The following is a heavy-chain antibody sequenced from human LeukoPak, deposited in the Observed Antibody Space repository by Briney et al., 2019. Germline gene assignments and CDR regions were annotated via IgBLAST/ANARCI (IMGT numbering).Heavy chain of an antibody. V-gene: IGHV1-46*03. CDR3: ARGHSSSWEYNWFDP. Sequence: APVKVSCKASGYTFTSYYMHWVRQAPGQGLEWMGIINPSGGSTSYAQKFQGRVTMTRDTSTSTVYMELSSLRSEDTAVYYCARGHSSSWEYNWFDPWGQGTLVTVSS. CDR1: GYTFTSYY. CDR2: INPSGGST. J-gene: IGHJ5*02. D-gene: IGHD6-13*01.